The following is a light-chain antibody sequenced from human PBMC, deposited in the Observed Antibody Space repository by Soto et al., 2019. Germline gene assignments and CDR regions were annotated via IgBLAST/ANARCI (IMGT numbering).Light chain of an antibody. CDR2: S. V-gene: IGLV1-44*01. J-gene: IGLJ1*01. CDR1: SSNIGSNT. Sequence: QSVLTQPPSASGTPGQRVTISCSGSSSNIGSNTVNWYQQLPGTAPKLLMYSKRPSGVSNRFSGSKSGITASLTISGLQAEDEADFYCCSYAGGGIYVFGTGTKVTVL. CDR3: CSYAGGGIYV.